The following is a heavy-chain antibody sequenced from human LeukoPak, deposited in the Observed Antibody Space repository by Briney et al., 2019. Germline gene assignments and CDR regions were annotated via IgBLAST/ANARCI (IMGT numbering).Heavy chain of an antibody. D-gene: IGHD5-12*01. CDR1: GFTFGDYN. Sequence: GGSLRLSCAASGFTFGDYNMNWVRQAPGKGLEWVSLISGDGGSTYYADSVKGRFTISRDNSKNSLYLQMNSLRTEDTALYYCAKERGCSGYEPLDYWGQGTLVTVSS. CDR2: ISGDGGST. J-gene: IGHJ4*02. CDR3: AKERGCSGYEPLDY. V-gene: IGHV3-43*02.